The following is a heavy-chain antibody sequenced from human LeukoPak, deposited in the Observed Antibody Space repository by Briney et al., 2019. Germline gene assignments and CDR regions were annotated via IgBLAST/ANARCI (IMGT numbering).Heavy chain of an antibody. D-gene: IGHD3-22*01. V-gene: IGHV1-69*13. CDR2: IIPIFGTA. Sequence: GASVKVSCKASGGTFSRYAMSWVRQAPGQGLEWMGGIIPIFGTASFAQKFQGRVTITADESTGTAYMELSSLRAEDTAVYYCAKDSYYDSSGYYDLRWFDPWGQGTLVTVSS. J-gene: IGHJ5*02. CDR3: AKDSYYDSSGYYDLRWFDP. CDR1: GGTFSRYA.